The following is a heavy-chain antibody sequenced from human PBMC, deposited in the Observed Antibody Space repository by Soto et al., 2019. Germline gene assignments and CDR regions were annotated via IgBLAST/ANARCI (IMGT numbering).Heavy chain of an antibody. D-gene: IGHD4-17*01. CDR1: GFTFSSDW. V-gene: IGHV3-7*01. Sequence: GGSLRLSCAASGFTFSSDWMSWVRQAPGKGLEWVANIKQDGSEKYYVDSVKGRFTISRDNAKNSLYLQMNSLRAEDTAVYYCARDRYYGDPFDYWGQGTLVTVSS. CDR2: IKQDGSEK. CDR3: ARDRYYGDPFDY. J-gene: IGHJ4*02.